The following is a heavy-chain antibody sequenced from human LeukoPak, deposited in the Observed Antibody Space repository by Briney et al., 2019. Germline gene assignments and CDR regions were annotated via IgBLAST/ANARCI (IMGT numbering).Heavy chain of an antibody. CDR2: ISGYNGNT. J-gene: IGHJ4*02. Sequence: ASVKVSCKASGYTFTSYGISWVRQAPGQGLEWMGWISGYNGNTDYAQELQGRVTMTTDTSTSAAYMELRSLRSDDTAVYYCARDTPSRRDGYDFDYWGQGTLVTVSS. CDR1: GYTFTSYG. V-gene: IGHV1-18*01. CDR3: ARDTPSRRDGYDFDY. D-gene: IGHD5-24*01.